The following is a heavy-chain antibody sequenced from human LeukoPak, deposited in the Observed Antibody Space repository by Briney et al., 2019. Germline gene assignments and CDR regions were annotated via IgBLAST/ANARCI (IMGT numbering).Heavy chain of an antibody. CDR3: ASWRDYGDYLDY. J-gene: IGHJ4*02. CDR1: GFTFGDYA. CDR2: ISSSSSYI. D-gene: IGHD4-17*01. V-gene: IGHV3-21*01. Sequence: GGSLRLSCTASGFTFGDYAMSWVRQAPGKGLEWVSSISSSSSYIYYADSVKGRFTISRDNAKNSLYLQMNSLRAEDTAVYYCASWRDYGDYLDYWGQGTLVTVSS.